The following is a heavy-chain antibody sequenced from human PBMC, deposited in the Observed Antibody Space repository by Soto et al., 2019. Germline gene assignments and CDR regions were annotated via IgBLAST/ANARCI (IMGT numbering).Heavy chain of an antibody. J-gene: IGHJ4*02. D-gene: IGHD3-22*01. CDR1: GFSFSASA. CDR2: IRSKGSSYAT. Sequence: GGALRLSCAASGFSFSASAIHWVRQASGKGLEWVGRIRSKGSSYATEYAASVKGRFTISRDDSKGTAYLQMNSLRTDDTAVYYWTSRSHITMIEDYWGQGTLVIAS. V-gene: IGHV3-73*01. CDR3: TSRSHITMIEDY.